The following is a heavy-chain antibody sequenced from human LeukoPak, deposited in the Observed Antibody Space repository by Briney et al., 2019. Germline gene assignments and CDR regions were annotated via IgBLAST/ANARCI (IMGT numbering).Heavy chain of an antibody. V-gene: IGHV3-23*01. CDR2: ISGSGGST. D-gene: IGHD3-3*01. CDR3: AKEYDFWRGYYTRIH. CDR1: GFTFSSYG. J-gene: IGHJ4*02. Sequence: PGGSLRLSGAAYGFTFSSYGMSWVRQAPGKGLEWVSAISGSGGSTYYADSVKGRFTISRDNSKNTLYLQMNRLRAEDTAVYYCAKEYDFWRGYYTRIHWGQGTLVTVSS.